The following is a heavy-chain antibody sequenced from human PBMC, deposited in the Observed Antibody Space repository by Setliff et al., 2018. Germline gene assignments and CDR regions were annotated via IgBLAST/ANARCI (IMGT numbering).Heavy chain of an antibody. D-gene: IGHD3-10*01. J-gene: IGHJ4*02. Sequence: ASVKVSCKASGYTFTSHYMHWVRQAPGLGLEWMGTINPSSGRTSYAQKFQGRVTMTRDTSTSTVYMEMSSLRSEDTAVYYCARGSYYYGSGSYYSVWGQGTLVTVSS. CDR1: GYTFTSHY. CDR3: ARGSYYYGSGSYYSV. CDR2: INPSSGRT. V-gene: IGHV1-46*01.